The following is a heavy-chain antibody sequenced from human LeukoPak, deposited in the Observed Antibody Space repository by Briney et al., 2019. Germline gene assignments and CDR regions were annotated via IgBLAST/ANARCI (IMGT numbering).Heavy chain of an antibody. Sequence: PSETLSLTCTVSGGSISSYYWSGIRQPPGKGLEWIGYIYYSGSTNYNPSLKSRVTISVDTSKNQFSLKLSSVTAADTAVYYCARHTSKRSPFDYWGQGTLVTVSS. CDR1: GGSISSYY. CDR2: IYYSGST. V-gene: IGHV4-59*08. J-gene: IGHJ4*02. CDR3: ARHTSKRSPFDY.